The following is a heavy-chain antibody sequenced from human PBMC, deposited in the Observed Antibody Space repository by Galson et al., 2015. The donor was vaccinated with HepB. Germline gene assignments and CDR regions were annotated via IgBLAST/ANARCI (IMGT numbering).Heavy chain of an antibody. J-gene: IGHJ6*02. CDR2: IWYDGSNK. CDR3: ANLGHLWFGELSLGYYYGMDV. V-gene: IGHV3-33*06. D-gene: IGHD3-10*01. Sequence: SLRLSCAASGFTFSSYGMHWVRQAPGKGLEWVAVIWYDGSNKYYADSVKGRFTISRDNSKNTLYLQMNSLRAEDTAVYYCANLGHLWFGELSLGYYYGMDVWGQGTTVTVS. CDR1: GFTFSSYG.